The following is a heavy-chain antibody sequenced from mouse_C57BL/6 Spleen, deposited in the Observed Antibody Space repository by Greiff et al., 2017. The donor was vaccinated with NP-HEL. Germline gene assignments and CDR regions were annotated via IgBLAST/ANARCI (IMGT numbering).Heavy chain of an antibody. V-gene: IGHV1-66*01. CDR1: GYSFTSYY. J-gene: IGHJ3*01. CDR3: AGSFITTVVEN. CDR2: IYPGSGNT. D-gene: IGHD1-1*01. Sequence: QVQLKQSGPELVKPGASVKISCKASGYSFTSYYIHWVKQRPGQGLEWIGWIYPGSGNTKYNEKFKGKATLTADTSSSTAYMQLSSLTSEDSAVYYCAGSFITTVVENWGQGTLVTVSA.